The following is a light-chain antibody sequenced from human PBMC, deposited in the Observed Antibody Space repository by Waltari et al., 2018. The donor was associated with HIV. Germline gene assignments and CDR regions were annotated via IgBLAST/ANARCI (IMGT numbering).Light chain of an antibody. CDR3: QQYGSSPWT. CDR1: QSVSSSY. CDR2: GAS. V-gene: IGKV3-20*01. Sequence: LSPGERATLSCRASQSVSSSYLAWYQQKPGQAPRILIYGASSRATGIPDRFSGSGSGTDFTLTISRLEPEDFAVYYCQQYGSSPWTFGQGTKVEI. J-gene: IGKJ1*01.